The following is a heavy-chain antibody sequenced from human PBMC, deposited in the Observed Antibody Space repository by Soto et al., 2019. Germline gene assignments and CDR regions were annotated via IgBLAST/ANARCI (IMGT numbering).Heavy chain of an antibody. J-gene: IGHJ4*02. Sequence: EAQLLESGGDLVQPGGSLRLSCGASGFTFSSYAMTWVRQAPGKGLEWVSVIGPPGDYTYYAESVKGRFTIASDNSKNTLYLQMNSLMAEDTAVYYCAKGWRSSSYWGQGTLVTVSS. CDR2: IGPPGDYT. CDR3: AKGWRSSSY. V-gene: IGHV3-23*01. CDR1: GFTFSSYA. D-gene: IGHD6-6*01.